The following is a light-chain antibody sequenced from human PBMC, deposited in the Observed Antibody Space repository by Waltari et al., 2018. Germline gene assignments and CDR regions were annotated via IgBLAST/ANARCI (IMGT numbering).Light chain of an antibody. CDR1: QNIGHY. J-gene: IGKJ1*01. Sequence: IVLTQSLGTLSLSPGGRATLSCRASQNIGHYLAWYQQKPGQAPRLLIYASSTRAAGIPDRFSGSGSGADFSLTITRLEPDDFAVYYCQHHFRLPATFGQGTKV. V-gene: IGKV3-20*01. CDR3: QHHFRLPAT. CDR2: ASS.